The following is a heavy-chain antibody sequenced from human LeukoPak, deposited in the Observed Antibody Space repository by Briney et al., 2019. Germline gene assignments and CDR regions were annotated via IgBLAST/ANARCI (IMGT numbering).Heavy chain of an antibody. J-gene: IGHJ4*02. CDR1: GDSISIGNYY. CDR2: IYYSGST. Sequence: PSETLSLTCTVSGDSISIGNYYWVWIRQPPGKGLEWIASIYYSGSTYCNPSLKSRVTIYIDMSKNQFSLRLSSVTAADTAVYYCARLYSQQLVMFDYWGQGTLVTVSS. D-gene: IGHD6-13*01. CDR3: ARLYSQQLVMFDY. V-gene: IGHV4-39*01.